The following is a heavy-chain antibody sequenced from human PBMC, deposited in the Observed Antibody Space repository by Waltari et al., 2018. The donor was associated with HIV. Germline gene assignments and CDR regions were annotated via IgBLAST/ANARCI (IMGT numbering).Heavy chain of an antibody. D-gene: IGHD1-26*01. CDR3: ATQKFWSSGNYHFDY. Sequence: QVHLAPSGAAVKKPGASVQVTRTVSGYKPTDLSLPWVRQPPGKGHEWVGSSGREINEPTLYAQMLRGRVTLTEDTSTDTAYMELSGLMSEDTAIYYCATQKFWSSGNYHFDYWGQGTLVTVS. J-gene: IGHJ4*01. CDR2: SGREINEPT. V-gene: IGHV1-24*01. CDR1: GYKPTDLS.